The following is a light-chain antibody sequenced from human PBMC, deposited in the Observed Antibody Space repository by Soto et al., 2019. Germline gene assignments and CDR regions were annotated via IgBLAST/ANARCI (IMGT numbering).Light chain of an antibody. J-gene: IGKJ1*01. Sequence: IMVTQSPAALSLSPGDTATLTCRSTSSVHWHLAWYHVRPGQSPRLLISGSSVRANGVPERFSGGGAGTQFTLTISSLEPEDFAVYYCQQRSNWSWTFGQGTKVEIK. V-gene: IGKV3-11*01. CDR1: SSVHWH. CDR2: GSS. CDR3: QQRSNWSWT.